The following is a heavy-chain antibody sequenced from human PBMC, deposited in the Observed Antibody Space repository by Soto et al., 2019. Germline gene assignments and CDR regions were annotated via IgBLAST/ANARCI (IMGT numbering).Heavy chain of an antibody. V-gene: IGHV6-1*01. CDR3: AREWVVVVPACYYYYGMDV. Sequence: SQTLSLTCAISGDSVSSISAAWNWIRQSPSRGLEWLGRTYYRSKWYNNYAVAVKSRITINPDTSKNQFSLQLNSVTPEDTAVYYCAREWVVVVPACYYYYGMDVWGQGTKVTVSS. CDR1: GDSVSSISAA. CDR2: TYYRSKWYN. D-gene: IGHD2-2*01. J-gene: IGHJ6*02.